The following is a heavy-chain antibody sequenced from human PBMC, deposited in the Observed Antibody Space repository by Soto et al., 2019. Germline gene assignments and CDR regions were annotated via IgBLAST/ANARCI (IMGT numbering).Heavy chain of an antibody. CDR2: IYYSGRS. J-gene: IGHJ4*02. D-gene: IGHD4-17*01. Sequence: SETLSLTCTVSGGSITSSSYYWGWIRQPPGKGLEWIGGIYYSGRSYYNPSLKSRVTMSVDTSKNQFSLTLNSVTAADAAVYYCARQRTTVVTQAYFDHWGQGTLVTVS. V-gene: IGHV4-39*01. CDR3: ARQRTTVVTQAYFDH. CDR1: GGSITSSSYY.